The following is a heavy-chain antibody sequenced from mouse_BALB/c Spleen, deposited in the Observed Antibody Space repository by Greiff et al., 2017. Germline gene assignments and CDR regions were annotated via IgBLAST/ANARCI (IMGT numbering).Heavy chain of an antibody. CDR3: TREYYGDYYYAMDY. Sequence: DVKLVESGGGLVKPGGSLKLSCAASGFTFSSYTMSWVRQTPEKRLEWVATISSGGSYTYYPDSVKGRFTISRDNAKNTLYLQMSSLKSEDTAMYYCTREYYGDYYYAMDYWGQGTSVTVSS. CDR2: ISSGGSYT. J-gene: IGHJ4*01. V-gene: IGHV5-6-4*01. CDR1: GFTFSSYT. D-gene: IGHD1-1*01.